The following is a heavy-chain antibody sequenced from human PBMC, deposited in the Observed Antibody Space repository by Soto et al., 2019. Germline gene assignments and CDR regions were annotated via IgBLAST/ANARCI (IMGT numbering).Heavy chain of an antibody. CDR3: AKDRYCSGGSCNSAFDY. V-gene: IGHV3-9*01. Sequence: EVQLVESGGGLVQPGRSLRLSCAASGFTFDDYAMHWVRQAPGKGLEWVSGISWNSGSIGYADSVKGRFTISRDNAKNSLYLQMNSLRAEVTALYYCAKDRYCSGGSCNSAFDYWGQGTLVTVSS. CDR2: ISWNSGSI. J-gene: IGHJ4*02. D-gene: IGHD2-15*01. CDR1: GFTFDDYA.